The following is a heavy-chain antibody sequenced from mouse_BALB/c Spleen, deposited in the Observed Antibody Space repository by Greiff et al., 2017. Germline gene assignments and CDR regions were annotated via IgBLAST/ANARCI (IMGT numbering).Heavy chain of an antibody. CDR1: GYSITSDYA. J-gene: IGHJ4*01. V-gene: IGHV3-2*02. D-gene: IGHD1-1*01. Sequence: EVKLLESGPGLVKPSQSLSLTCTVTGYSITSDYAWNWIRQFPGNKLEWMGYISYSGSTSYNPSLKSRISITRDTSKNQFFLQLNSVTTEDTATYYCATHSSRYAMDYWGQGTSVTVSS. CDR3: ATHSSRYAMDY. CDR2: ISYSGST.